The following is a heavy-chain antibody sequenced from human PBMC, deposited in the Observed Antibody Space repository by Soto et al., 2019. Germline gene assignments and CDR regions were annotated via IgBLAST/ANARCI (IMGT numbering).Heavy chain of an antibody. D-gene: IGHD4-4*01. CDR1: GYTFTSYG. V-gene: IGHV1-18*01. CDR2: ISAYNGNT. J-gene: IGHJ6*03. CDR3: ARSSWAVTRAYYYYYMDV. Sequence: QVQLVQSGAEVKKPGASVKVSCKASGYTFTSYGISWVRQAPGQGLEWMGWISAYNGNTNYAQKRQGRVTMTTDTSTSTAYMELRSLRSDDTAVYYCARSSWAVTRAYYYYYMDVWGKGTTVTVSS.